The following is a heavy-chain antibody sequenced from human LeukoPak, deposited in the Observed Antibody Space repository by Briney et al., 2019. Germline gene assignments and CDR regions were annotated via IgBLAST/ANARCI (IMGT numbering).Heavy chain of an antibody. Sequence: PSETLSLTCTVSGGSISSYYWSWIRQPPGKGLEWIGYIYYSGSTNYNPSLKSRVTISVDTSKNQFSLKLSSVTAADTAVYYCARLNLEYLYSSGPNDYWGQGTLVTVSS. D-gene: IGHD3-10*01. CDR3: ARLNLEYLYSSGPNDY. CDR1: GGSISSYY. CDR2: IYYSGST. V-gene: IGHV4-59*01. J-gene: IGHJ4*02.